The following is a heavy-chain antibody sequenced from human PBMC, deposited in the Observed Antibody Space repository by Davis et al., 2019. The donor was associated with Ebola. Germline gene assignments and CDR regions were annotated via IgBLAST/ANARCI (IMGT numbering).Heavy chain of an antibody. D-gene: IGHD3-22*01. CDR1: GGSFSGYY. Sequence: SETLSLTCAVYGGSFSGYYWSWIRQPPGKGLEWIGEINHSGSTNYNPSLKSRVTISVDTSKNQFSLKLSSVTAADTAVYYCARSPKYYYDSSGYYYRPYYFDYWGQGTLVTVSS. CDR3: ARSPKYYYDSSGYYYRPYYFDY. V-gene: IGHV4-34*01. J-gene: IGHJ4*02. CDR2: INHSGST.